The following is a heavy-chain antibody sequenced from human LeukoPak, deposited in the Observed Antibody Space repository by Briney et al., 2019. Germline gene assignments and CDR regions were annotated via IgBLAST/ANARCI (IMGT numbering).Heavy chain of an antibody. D-gene: IGHD3-10*01. Sequence: PGGSLRLSCAASGFTFSSYGMHWVRQALGKGLEWVAFIRYDGSNKYYADSVKGRFTISRDNSKNTLYLQMNSLRAEDTAVYYCAKARGGRPLLQVRPDYWGQGTLVTVSS. CDR3: AKARGGRPLLQVRPDY. J-gene: IGHJ4*02. CDR2: IRYDGSNK. CDR1: GFTFSSYG. V-gene: IGHV3-30*02.